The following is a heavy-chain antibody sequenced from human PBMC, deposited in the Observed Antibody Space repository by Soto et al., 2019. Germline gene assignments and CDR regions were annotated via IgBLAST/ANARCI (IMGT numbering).Heavy chain of an antibody. CDR3: ARHDLRGGAYDS. J-gene: IGHJ4*02. Sequence: QVQLQESGPGLVKPSETLSLTCSVSAGSISGYYWSWIRQPPGKGLEWIGYTRYSESTSYNPSLMSRLILSVDTSNNQFSLKLSSVIAADTAVYYCARHDLRGGAYDSWGQGTLVTVSS. V-gene: IGHV4-59*08. CDR1: AGSISGYY. D-gene: IGHD3-10*01. CDR2: TRYSEST.